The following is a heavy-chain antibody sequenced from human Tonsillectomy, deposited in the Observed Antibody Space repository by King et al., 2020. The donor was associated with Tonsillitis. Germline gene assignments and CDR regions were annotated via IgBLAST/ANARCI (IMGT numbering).Heavy chain of an antibody. V-gene: IGHV3-23*04. D-gene: IGHD6-13*01. CDR3: ARGGESGISSWVRPSFIDI. Sequence: VQLVESGGGLVQPGGSLRLSCAASGFTFSSYAMSWVRQAPGKGLEWVSNISGSGGSTFYADSVKGHFTISRDNSKTTLYLQMNRLRGEDTAVYYCARGGESGISSWVRPSFIDIWGRGTLVTVSS. CDR1: GFTFSSYA. J-gene: IGHJ4*02. CDR2: ISGSGGST.